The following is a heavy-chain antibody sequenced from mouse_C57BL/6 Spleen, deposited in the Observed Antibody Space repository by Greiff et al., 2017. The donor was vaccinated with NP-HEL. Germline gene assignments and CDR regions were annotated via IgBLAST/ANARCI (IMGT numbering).Heavy chain of an antibody. CDR3: TRDGTGYYAMDY. V-gene: IGHV5-9-1*02. D-gene: IGHD2-1*01. CDR2: ISSGGDYI. CDR1: GFTFSSYA. J-gene: IGHJ4*01. Sequence: EVKLMESGEGLVKPGGSLKLSCAASGFTFSSYAMSWVRQTPEKRLEWVAYISSGGDYIYYADTVKGRFTISRDNARNTLYLQMSSLKSEDTAMYYCTRDGTGYYAMDYWGQGTSVTVSS.